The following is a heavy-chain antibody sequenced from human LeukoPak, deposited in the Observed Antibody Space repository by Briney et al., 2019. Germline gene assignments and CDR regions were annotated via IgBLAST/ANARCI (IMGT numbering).Heavy chain of an antibody. CDR1: GYTFTSYA. J-gene: IGHJ4*02. CDR3: ARDQCSSSWYNYFDY. Sequence: ASVKVSCKASGYTFTSYAMHWVRQAPGQRLEWMGWINAGNGNTKYSQEFQGRVTITRDTSASTAYMELSSLRSEDMAVYYCARDQCSSSWYNYFDYWGQGTLVTVSS. D-gene: IGHD6-13*01. V-gene: IGHV1-3*03. CDR2: INAGNGNT.